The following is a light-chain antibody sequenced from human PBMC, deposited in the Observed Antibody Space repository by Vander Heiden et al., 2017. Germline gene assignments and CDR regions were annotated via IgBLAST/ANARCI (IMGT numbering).Light chain of an antibody. J-gene: IGLJ1*01. Sequence: QSVLTQPPSASGTPGQRVSISCSGSSSNIGRNTVNWFQQFPGTAPKPLIYSNNQRPSGVPHRFSGSKSGTSASLAISELQSEDEADYYCAAWDDSLKGYVFGTGTKVTVL. CDR2: SNN. CDR3: AAWDDSLKGYV. CDR1: SSNIGRNT. V-gene: IGLV1-44*01.